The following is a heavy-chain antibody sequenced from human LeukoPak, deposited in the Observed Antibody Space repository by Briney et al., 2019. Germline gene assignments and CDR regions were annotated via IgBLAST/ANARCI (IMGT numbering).Heavy chain of an antibody. CDR2: IYYGGST. Sequence: SETLSLTCTVSGGFITSTSYYWGWIRQPPGKGLEWIGSIYYGGSTYYNPSLKSRVTISVDTSKNQFSLKLYSVTAADTGVYYCASPYRSSFWFDPWGQGTLVTVSS. CDR1: GGFITSTSYY. J-gene: IGHJ5*02. V-gene: IGHV4-39*01. CDR3: ASPYRSSFWFDP. D-gene: IGHD6-6*01.